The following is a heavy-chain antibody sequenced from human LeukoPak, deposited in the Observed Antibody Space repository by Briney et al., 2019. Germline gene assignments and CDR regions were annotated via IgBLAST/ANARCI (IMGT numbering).Heavy chain of an antibody. V-gene: IGHV3-30*03. J-gene: IGHJ5*02. CDR2: ISYDGSNK. CDR1: GFTFSSYG. Sequence: GGSLRLSCAASGFTFSSYGMHWVRQAPGKGLEWVAVISYDGSNKYYADSVKGRFTISRDNSKNTLYLQMNSLRAEDTAVYYCARDKLWFGELFKGDWFDPWDQGTLVTVSS. D-gene: IGHD3-10*01. CDR3: ARDKLWFGELFKGDWFDP.